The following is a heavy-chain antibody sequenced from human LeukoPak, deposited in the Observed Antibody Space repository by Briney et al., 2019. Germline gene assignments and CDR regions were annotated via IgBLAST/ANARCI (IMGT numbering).Heavy chain of an antibody. CDR3: ARGPERTGVGTRYYYDMDV. D-gene: IGHD2-8*01. CDR2: ISYDGSNK. CDR1: GFTFSTYA. J-gene: IGHJ6*02. Sequence: GGSLRLSCVASGFTFSTYAMSWVRQAPGKGLEWVAVISYDGSNKYYADSVKGRFTISRDNSKNTLYLQMNSLRAEDTAVYYCARGPERTGVGTRYYYDMDVWGQGTTVTVSS. V-gene: IGHV3-30-3*01.